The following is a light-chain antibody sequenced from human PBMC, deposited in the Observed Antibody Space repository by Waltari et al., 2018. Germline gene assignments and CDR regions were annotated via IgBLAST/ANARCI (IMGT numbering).Light chain of an antibody. CDR3: QQYYSAPFN. V-gene: IGKV4-1*01. J-gene: IGKJ2*01. CDR2: WAS. CDR1: QSVLYTSNNKNN. Sequence: DIVMTQSPDSLAVSLCERVTIDCKSSQSVLYTSNNKNNLAWYQQRPGQPPKLLIYWASTRESGVPDRFSGSGSGTDFTLTISSLQAEDVAVYFCQQYYSAPFNFGQGTKLEIK.